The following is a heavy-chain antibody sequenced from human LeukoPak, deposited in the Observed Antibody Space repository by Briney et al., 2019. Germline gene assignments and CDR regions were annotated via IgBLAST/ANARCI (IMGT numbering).Heavy chain of an antibody. J-gene: IGHJ5*02. CDR2: IYYSGST. CDR1: GGSISSSSYY. CDR3: ARLPWQWRPRKVGLQPEKKNWFDP. V-gene: IGHV4-39*01. D-gene: IGHD6-19*01. Sequence: PSETLSLTCTVSGGSISSSSYYWGWIRQPPGKGLEWIGSIYYSGSTYYNPSLKSRATISVDTSKNQFSLKLSSVTAADTAVYYCARLPWQWRPRKVGLQPEKKNWFDPWGQGTLVTVSS.